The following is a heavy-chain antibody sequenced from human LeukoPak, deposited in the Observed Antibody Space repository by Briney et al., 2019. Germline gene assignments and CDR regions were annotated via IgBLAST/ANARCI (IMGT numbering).Heavy chain of an antibody. CDR2: IRWDGGST. V-gene: IGHV3-43*02. J-gene: IGHJ4*02. CDR3: AKDMWRFGEVDYDY. CDR1: GFTFDDYA. D-gene: IGHD3-10*01. Sequence: TGGTLRLSCAASGFTFDDYAMHWARQAPGKGLEWVSLIRWDGGSTYYADSVKGRFTISRDNSKNSLYLQMNSLRTEDTALYYCAKDMWRFGEVDYDYWGQGTLVTVSS.